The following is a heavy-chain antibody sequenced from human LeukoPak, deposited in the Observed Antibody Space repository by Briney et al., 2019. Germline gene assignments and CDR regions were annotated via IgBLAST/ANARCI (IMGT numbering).Heavy chain of an antibody. V-gene: IGHV3-21*01. Sequence: GGSQRLSCAASGFTFSSYSMNWVRQAPGKGLEWVSSISSSSSYIYYADSVKGRFTISRDNAKNSLYLQMNSLRAEDTAVYYCARDSSGWPPADYWGQGTLVTVSS. CDR3: ARDSSGWPPADY. CDR2: ISSSSSYI. J-gene: IGHJ4*02. D-gene: IGHD6-19*01. CDR1: GFTFSSYS.